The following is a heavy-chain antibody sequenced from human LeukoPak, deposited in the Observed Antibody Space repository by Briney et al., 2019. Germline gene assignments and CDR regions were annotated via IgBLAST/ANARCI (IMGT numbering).Heavy chain of an antibody. CDR2: INPNSGST. Sequence: LGASVKVSCKASGYTFTAYYIHWVRQAPGQGLESMGWINPNSGSTNYAQKFQGRATMTRYTSISTAYMELSRLRSDDTAVYYCARDEGSLELHIWGQGTLVSVSS. V-gene: IGHV1-2*03. J-gene: IGHJ4*02. D-gene: IGHD1-7*01. CDR3: ARDEGSLELHI. CDR1: GYTFTAYY.